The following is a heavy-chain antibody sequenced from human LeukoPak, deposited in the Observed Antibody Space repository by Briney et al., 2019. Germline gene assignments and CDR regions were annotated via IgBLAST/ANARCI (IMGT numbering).Heavy chain of an antibody. V-gene: IGHV3-15*01. Sequence: PGGSLRLSCAASGFTFSNAWMRWVRQAPGKGLEWVGHVKSKTDGGTTDYAAPVKGRFTISRDVSKNTLYLQMNSLKTEDTAVYYCTTDIVYYDSSGYFDYWGQGTLVTVAS. CDR1: GFTFSNAW. D-gene: IGHD3-22*01. J-gene: IGHJ4*02. CDR2: VKSKTDGGTT. CDR3: TTDIVYYDSSGYFDY.